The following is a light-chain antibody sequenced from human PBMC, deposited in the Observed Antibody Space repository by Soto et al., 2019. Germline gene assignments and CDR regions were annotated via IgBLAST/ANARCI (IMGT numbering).Light chain of an antibody. Sequence: QSALTQPASVSGSPGQSITISCTGTSSDVGGYNYVSWYQQHPGKAPKLLIYNVSDRPSGVSNRFSGSKSGNTASLIISGLQADDEADYYCNSYTTSSTLVFGGGTKLTVL. CDR2: NVS. J-gene: IGLJ2*01. CDR1: SSDVGGYNY. CDR3: NSYTTSSTLV. V-gene: IGLV2-14*01.